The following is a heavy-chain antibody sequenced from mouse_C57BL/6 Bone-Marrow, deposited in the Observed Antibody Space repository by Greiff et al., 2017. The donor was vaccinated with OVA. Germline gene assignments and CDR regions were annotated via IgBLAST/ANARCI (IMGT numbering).Heavy chain of an antibody. J-gene: IGHJ2*01. CDR2: IDPANGNT. V-gene: IGHV14-3*01. CDR3: ARIYYYGSRRYCDY. D-gene: IGHD1-1*01. Sequence: VQLQQSVAELARPGASVKLSCTASGFNIKNTYMHWVKQRPEQGLEWIGRIDPANGNTKYAPKFQGQATITADTSSNTAYLQLSSLTAEGTAIDCCARIYYYGSRRYCDYWGQGTTLTVSS. CDR1: GFNIKNTY.